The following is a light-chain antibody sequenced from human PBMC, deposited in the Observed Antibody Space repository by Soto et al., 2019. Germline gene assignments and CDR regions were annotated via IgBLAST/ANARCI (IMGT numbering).Light chain of an antibody. V-gene: IGLV2-8*01. Sequence: QSALTQPPSASGSPGQSVTISCTGTSSDVGGYNYVSWYQQHPGKAPKLMIYEVSKRPSGVPDRFSGSKSGNTASLTVSGLQAEDEADYYCSSYAGSNNGEVFGTGTKLTVL. CDR3: SSYAGSNNGEV. J-gene: IGLJ1*01. CDR2: EVS. CDR1: SSDVGGYNY.